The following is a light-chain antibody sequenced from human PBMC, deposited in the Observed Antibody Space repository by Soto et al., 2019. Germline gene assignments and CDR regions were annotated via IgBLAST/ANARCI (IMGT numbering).Light chain of an antibody. CDR3: QQYNDWPRT. CDR2: GAS. CDR1: QSVANN. J-gene: IGKJ1*01. V-gene: IGKV3-15*01. Sequence: EIVMTQSPVTLSLSPGDRATLSCRASQSVANNLAWFQQRPGQAPRLLVYGASATATGIPARCSGSGSGTEFTLTISSLQSEDFAVYYCQQYNDWPRTFGQGTKVEIK.